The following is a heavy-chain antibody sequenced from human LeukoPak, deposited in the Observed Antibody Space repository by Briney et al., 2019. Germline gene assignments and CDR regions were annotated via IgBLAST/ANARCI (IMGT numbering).Heavy chain of an antibody. D-gene: IGHD3-10*01. J-gene: IGHJ4*02. CDR2: IHPGDSDT. Sequence: GESLKISCKSSGYTFSSYWIGWVRQMPGKGLEWMGIIHPGDSDTRHSPSFQGQVTISADKSTSTVYLQWSSLKASDSAMYYCSRRGVGSDDYWGQGTLLIVSS. CDR1: GYTFSSYW. CDR3: SRRGVGSDDY. V-gene: IGHV5-51*01.